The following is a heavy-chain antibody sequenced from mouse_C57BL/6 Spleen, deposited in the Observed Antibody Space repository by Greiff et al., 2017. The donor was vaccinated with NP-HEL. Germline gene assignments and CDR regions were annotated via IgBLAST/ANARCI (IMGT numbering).Heavy chain of an antibody. CDR3: ASGDYYWYFDV. Sequence: DVKLVESGGGLVKPGGSLKLSCAASGFTFSSYAMSWVRQTPEKRLEWVATISDGGSYTYYPDNVKGRFTISRDNAKNNLYLQMSHLKSEDTAMYYCASGDYYWYFDVWGTGTTVTVSS. J-gene: IGHJ1*03. V-gene: IGHV5-4*03. D-gene: IGHD2-13*01. CDR1: GFTFSSYA. CDR2: ISDGGSYT.